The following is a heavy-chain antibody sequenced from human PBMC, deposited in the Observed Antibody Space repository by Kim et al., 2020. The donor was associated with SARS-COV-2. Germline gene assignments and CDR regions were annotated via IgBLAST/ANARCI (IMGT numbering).Heavy chain of an antibody. J-gene: IGHJ4*02. CDR1: GYTFTSYA. CDR2: INTNTGNP. CDR3: AGDSLTYYDFWSGYQVDPLDY. Sequence: ASVKVSCKASGYTFTSYAMNWVRQAPGQGLEWMGWINTNTGNPTYAQGFPGRFVFSLDTSVSTAYLQISSLKAEDTAVYYCAGDSLTYYDFWSGYQVDPLDYWGQGTLVTVSS. D-gene: IGHD3-3*01. V-gene: IGHV7-4-1*02.